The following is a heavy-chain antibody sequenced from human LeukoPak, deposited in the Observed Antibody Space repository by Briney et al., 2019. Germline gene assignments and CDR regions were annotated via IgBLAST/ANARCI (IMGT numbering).Heavy chain of an antibody. CDR3: ARLPYYDTSGYLDY. Sequence: GESLKISCKGSGYSFTNYWIGWVRQMPGKGLEWMGIIYPGDSDTRYSPSLQGQVTISVDKSISTAYLQWSSLKASDTAMYYCARLPYYDTSGYLDYWGQGTLVIVSS. CDR1: GYSFTNYW. D-gene: IGHD3-22*01. J-gene: IGHJ4*02. V-gene: IGHV5-51*01. CDR2: IYPGDSDT.